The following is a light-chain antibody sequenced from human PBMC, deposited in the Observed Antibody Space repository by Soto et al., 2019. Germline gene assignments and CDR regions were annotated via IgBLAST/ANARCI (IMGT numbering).Light chain of an antibody. CDR3: AAWDDNLSALR. V-gene: IGLV2-14*01. CDR2: DVT. Sequence: QSVLTQPASVSGSPGQSITISCTGTSSDVGGYNYVSWYQQHPVKAPKLMIYDVTNRPSGVSDRFSGSKSGNTASLTISGLQADDEADYYCAAWDDNLSALRFGGGTKVTVL. J-gene: IGLJ2*01. CDR1: SSDVGGYNY.